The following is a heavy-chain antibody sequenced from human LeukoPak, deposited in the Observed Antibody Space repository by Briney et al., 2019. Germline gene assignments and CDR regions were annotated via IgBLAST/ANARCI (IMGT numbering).Heavy chain of an antibody. D-gene: IGHD3-10*01. V-gene: IGHV4-31*03. CDR3: ARVSFGSGSYSFGY. CDR1: GGSISSGGYY. Sequence: SQTLSLTCTVSGGSISSGGYYWSWIRQHPGKGLEWIGYIYYSGSTYYDPSLKSRVTISVDTSKNQFSLKLGSVTAADTAVYYCARVSFGSGSYSFGYWGQGTLVTVSS. CDR2: IYYSGST. J-gene: IGHJ4*02.